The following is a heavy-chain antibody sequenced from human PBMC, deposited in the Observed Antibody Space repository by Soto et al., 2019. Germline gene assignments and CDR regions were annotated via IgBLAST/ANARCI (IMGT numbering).Heavy chain of an antibody. D-gene: IGHD1-1*01. CDR1: DGSISNYY. J-gene: IGHJ6*02. CDR3: ARDHPWNDVGYYYYGMDV. V-gene: IGHV4-59*01. CDR2: IYYSGST. Sequence: SETLSLTCTVPDGSISNYYWSWVRQPPGKGLEWIGYIYYSGSTNYNPSLKSRVTISVDTSKNQFSLKLRSVTAADTAVYYCARDHPWNDVGYYYYGMDVWGQGTTVTVSS.